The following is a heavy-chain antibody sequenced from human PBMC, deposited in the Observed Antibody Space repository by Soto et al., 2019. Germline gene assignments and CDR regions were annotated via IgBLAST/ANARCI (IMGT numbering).Heavy chain of an antibody. CDR3: AKDMTYYDSWSGYYRDYYYYGMDV. V-gene: IGHV3-7*03. CDR2: INEDGSDK. Sequence: GGSLRLSCVAYGFTFSSDWMDWVRQAPGKGLEWLANINEDGSDKYYAYTVKGRFTISRDNAKNSLYLQMNSLRAEDTAVYYCAKDMTYYDSWSGYYRDYYYYGMDVLVQVTTVTVSS. CDR1: GFTFSSDW. D-gene: IGHD3-3*01. J-gene: IGHJ6*02.